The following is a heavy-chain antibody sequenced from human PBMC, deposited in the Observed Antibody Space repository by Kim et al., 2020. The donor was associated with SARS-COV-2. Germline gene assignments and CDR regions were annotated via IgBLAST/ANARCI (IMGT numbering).Heavy chain of an antibody. Sequence: SETLSLTCTVSGGSISSGDYYWSWIRQPPGKGLEWIGYIYYSGSTYYNPSLKSRVTISVDTSKNQFSLKLSSVTAADTAVYYCARGPGAITISGVVGNNWFDPWGQGTLVTVSS. CDR2: IYYSGST. J-gene: IGHJ5*02. CDR3: ARGPGAITISGVVGNNWFDP. D-gene: IGHD3-3*01. CDR1: GGSISSGDYY. V-gene: IGHV4-30-4*01.